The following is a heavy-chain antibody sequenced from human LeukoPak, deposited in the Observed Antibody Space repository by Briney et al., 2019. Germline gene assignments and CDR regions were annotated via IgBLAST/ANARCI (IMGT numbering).Heavy chain of an antibody. CDR2: ISYDGSKK. J-gene: IGHJ4*02. CDR3: AKDQAVYCGGDCYAWRLGIDY. Sequence: PGRSLRLSCAASGFTFSTYGMHWVRQAPGKGLEWVAVISYDGSKKYYADSVKGRFTISRGNSKNTLYLQMNSLRAEDTAVYYCAKDQAVYCGGDCYAWRLGIDYWGQGTLVTVSS. D-gene: IGHD2-21*02. V-gene: IGHV3-30*18. CDR1: GFTFSTYG.